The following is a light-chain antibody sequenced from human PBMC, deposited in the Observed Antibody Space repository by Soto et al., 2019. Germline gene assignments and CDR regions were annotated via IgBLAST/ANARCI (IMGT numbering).Light chain of an antibody. CDR3: HPYGISPRT. Sequence: IVWAQCACTMSWTPWKRATVSCRASQSVSSSYLAWYQQKPGQAPRLLIHGVSSRATGILDSFSGSGSGTDLPSPICSLAPEAFGVYHCHPYGISPRTFGQGTKWIS. CDR1: QSVSSSY. J-gene: IGKJ1*01. V-gene: IGKV3-20*01. CDR2: GVS.